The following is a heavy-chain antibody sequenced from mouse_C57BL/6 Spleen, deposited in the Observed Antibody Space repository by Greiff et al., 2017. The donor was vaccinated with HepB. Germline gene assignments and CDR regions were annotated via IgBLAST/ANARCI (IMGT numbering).Heavy chain of an antibody. CDR2: IYPGDGDT. V-gene: IGHV1-80*01. D-gene: IGHD2-5*01. Sequence: QVQLQQSGAELVKPGASVKISCKASGYAFSSYWMNWVKQRPGKGLEWIGQIYPGDGDTNYNGKFKGKATLTADKSSSTAYMQLSSLTSEDSAVYFCARVSNYVYYYAMDYWGQGTSVTVSS. CDR1: GYAFSSYW. CDR3: ARVSNYVYYYAMDY. J-gene: IGHJ4*01.